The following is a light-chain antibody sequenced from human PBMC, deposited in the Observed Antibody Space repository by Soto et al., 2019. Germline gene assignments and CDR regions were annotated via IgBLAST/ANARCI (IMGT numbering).Light chain of an antibody. Sequence: DIQMTQSPSTLSASVGDRVTITCRASQSISIWLAWYQQKPGKAPKLLIYKASSLESGVRSRFSGSGSGTEFTLTISSLQPDDFATYYCQQYNSYWTFGQGTKVEIK. CDR1: QSISIW. J-gene: IGKJ1*01. CDR2: KAS. V-gene: IGKV1-5*03. CDR3: QQYNSYWT.